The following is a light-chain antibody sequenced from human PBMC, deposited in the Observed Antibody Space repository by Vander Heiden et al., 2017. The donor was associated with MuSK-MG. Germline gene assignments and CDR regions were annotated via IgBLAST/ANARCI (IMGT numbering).Light chain of an antibody. J-gene: IGKJ5*01. CDR3: QQHENFPSIT. V-gene: IGKV1-33*01. CDR1: QDINNY. Sequence: DIQMTQSPSSLSASVGDRVTITCQASQDINNYLNWYQQKPGKAPKLLIYDASNLETGVPSRFSGSGFGTDFSFTISSRQPEDLAPYYCQQHENFPSITFGQGTRLEIK. CDR2: DAS.